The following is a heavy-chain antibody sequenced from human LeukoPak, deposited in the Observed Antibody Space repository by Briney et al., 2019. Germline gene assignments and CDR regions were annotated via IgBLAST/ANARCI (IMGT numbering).Heavy chain of an antibody. V-gene: IGHV5-51*01. Sequence: RGESLKISCKGSGYSFTSYWIAWVRQMPGKGLEWMGIIYPGDSDTRYSPSFQGQVTISVDKSISTAYLQWTSLKASDTAMYYCARPPGGSPGLRYALDIWGQGTMVTVSS. J-gene: IGHJ3*02. CDR2: IYPGDSDT. CDR1: GYSFTSYW. D-gene: IGHD4-17*01. CDR3: ARPPGGSPGLRYALDI.